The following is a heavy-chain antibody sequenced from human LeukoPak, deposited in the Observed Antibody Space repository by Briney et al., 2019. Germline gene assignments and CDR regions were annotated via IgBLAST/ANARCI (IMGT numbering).Heavy chain of an antibody. CDR3: TRRTGGFSSSPYDY. Sequence: GASVKVSCKASGYTFTGFYIHWVRQAPGQGLGWMGWVNPNSGDTNYAQKFQGRVTMTRDTSINTAYMGLSRLRSDDTAVFYCTRRTGGFSSSPYDYWGQGTLVTVSS. J-gene: IGHJ4*02. CDR1: GYTFTGFY. V-gene: IGHV1-2*02. D-gene: IGHD6-13*01. CDR2: VNPNSGDT.